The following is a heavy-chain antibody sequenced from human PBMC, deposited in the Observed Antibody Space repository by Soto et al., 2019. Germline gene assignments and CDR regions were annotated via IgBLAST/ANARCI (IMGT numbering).Heavy chain of an antibody. J-gene: IGHJ2*01. D-gene: IGHD3-16*01. V-gene: IGHV3-66*01. CDR1: GFTVSSNY. Sequence: GGSLILSCAASGFTVSSNYMSWVRQAPGKGLEWVSVIYSGGSTYYADSVKGRFTISRDNSKNTLYLQMNSLRAEDTAVYYCARAIWGYFDLWGRGTLVTVSS. CDR3: ARAIWGYFDL. CDR2: IYSGGST.